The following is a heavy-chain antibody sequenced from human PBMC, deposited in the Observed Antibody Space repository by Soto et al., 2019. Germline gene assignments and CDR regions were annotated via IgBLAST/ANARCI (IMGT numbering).Heavy chain of an antibody. CDR3: ARGGGYCTPTSCAIDS. V-gene: IGHV3-23*01. Sequence: GGSLRLSCVASRFSFSSYEMSWVRQAAGKGLEWVSRVSLTGDRTNYAGSVKGRFTVSRDNFKDTLYLEMDSLRPEDTAIYYCARGGGYCTPTSCAIDSWGRGTPVTVSS. J-gene: IGHJ4*02. CDR1: RFSFSSYE. D-gene: IGHD2-8*01. CDR2: VSLTGDRT.